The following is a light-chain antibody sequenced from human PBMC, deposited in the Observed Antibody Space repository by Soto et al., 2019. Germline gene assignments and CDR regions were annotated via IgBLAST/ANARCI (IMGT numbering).Light chain of an antibody. J-gene: IGLJ2*01. Sequence: NFMLTQPHSVSESPGKTVTISCTSSSGSIASNYVQWYQQRPGGAPTTVIYEDNQRPSGVPDRFSGSTDGSSNSASLTISGLQTEDEADYYCQSYDYSTVVFGGGTKLTVL. CDR2: EDN. CDR3: QSYDYSTVV. V-gene: IGLV6-57*04. CDR1: SGSIASNY.